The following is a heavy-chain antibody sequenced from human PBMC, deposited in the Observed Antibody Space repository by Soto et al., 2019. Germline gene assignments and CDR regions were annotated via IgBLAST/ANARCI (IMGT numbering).Heavy chain of an antibody. CDR2: INHSGST. V-gene: IGHV4-34*01. J-gene: IGHJ6*02. CDR3: ARGRRYYGMDV. CDR1: GGSFSGYY. Sequence: SETLSLTCAVYGGSFSGYYWSWIRQPPGKGLEWIGEINHSGSTNYNPSLKSRVTISVDTSKNQFSLKLSSVTAADTAVYYCARGRRYYGMDVWGQGTTVTVSS.